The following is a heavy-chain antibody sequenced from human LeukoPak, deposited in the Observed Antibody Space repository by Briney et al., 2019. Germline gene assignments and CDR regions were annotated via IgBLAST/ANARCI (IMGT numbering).Heavy chain of an antibody. CDR1: GFTFSSYA. D-gene: IGHD2-2*01. CDR3: AKDRGRSYCSSTRCYTYGMDV. CDR2: ISYDGSNK. Sequence: GRSLRLSCAASGFTFSSYAMHWVRQAPGKGLEWVAVISYDGSNKYYADSVKGRFTISRDNSKNTLYLQMNSLRTEDTAVYYCAKDRGRSYCSSTRCYTYGMDVWGQGTTVTVAS. V-gene: IGHV3-30*01. J-gene: IGHJ6*02.